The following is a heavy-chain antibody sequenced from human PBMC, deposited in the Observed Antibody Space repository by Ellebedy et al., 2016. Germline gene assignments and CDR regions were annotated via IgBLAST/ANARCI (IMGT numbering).Heavy chain of an antibody. V-gene: IGHV3-30*04. J-gene: IGHJ4*02. D-gene: IGHD3-10*01. CDR3: ASGNYYYVDH. CDR1: GFTFSSYA. Sequence: GGSLRLSCAASGFTFSSYAMHWVRQAPGKGLEWVAVISYDGSNKFSADSVKGRFTISRDNSKNTLYLHMNSLRGEDTAVYYCASGNYYYVDHWGQGTLVTVSS. CDR2: ISYDGSNK.